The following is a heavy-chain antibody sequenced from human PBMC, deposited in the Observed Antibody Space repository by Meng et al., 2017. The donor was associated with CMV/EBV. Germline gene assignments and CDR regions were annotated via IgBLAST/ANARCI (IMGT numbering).Heavy chain of an antibody. D-gene: IGHD2-15*01. CDR3: ARSMVVAGDWFDP. CDR1: GGSISSYY. J-gene: IGHJ5*02. V-gene: IGHV4-4*07. CDR2: IYTSGST. Sequence: QVQLQESGPGLVKPSGTRSPPCTVSGGSISSYYWSWIRQPAGKGLEWIGRIYTSGSTNYNPSLKSRVTMSVDTSKNQFSLKLSSVTAADTAVYYCARSMVVAGDWFDPWGQGTLVTVSS.